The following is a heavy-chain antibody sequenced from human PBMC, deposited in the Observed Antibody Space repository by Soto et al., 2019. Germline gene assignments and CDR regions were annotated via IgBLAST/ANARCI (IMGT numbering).Heavy chain of an antibody. J-gene: IGHJ3*02. CDR3: ARDLVPYGDYDAFDI. CDR2: INAGNGNT. CDR1: GYTFTSYA. D-gene: IGHD4-17*01. Sequence: GASVKVSCKASGYTFTSYAMHWVRQAPGQRLEWMGWINAGNGNTKYSQKFQGRVTITRDTSASTAYMELSSLRSEDTAVYYCARDLVPYGDYDAFDIWGQGTMVTVS. V-gene: IGHV1-3*01.